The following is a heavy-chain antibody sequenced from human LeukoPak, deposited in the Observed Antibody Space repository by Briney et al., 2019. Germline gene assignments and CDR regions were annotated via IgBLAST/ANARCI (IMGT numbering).Heavy chain of an antibody. Sequence: GGSLRLSCAASGFTFSSYAMSWVRQAPGKGLEWVSAISGSGGSTYYADSVKGRFTISRDNSKNTLYLQMNSLRAEDTAVYYCAKAPQLYYVFWRGYYYSYFDYWGQGTLVTVSS. J-gene: IGHJ4*02. CDR1: GFTFSSYA. D-gene: IGHD3-3*01. V-gene: IGHV3-23*01. CDR3: AKAPQLYYVFWRGYYYSYFDY. CDR2: ISGSGGST.